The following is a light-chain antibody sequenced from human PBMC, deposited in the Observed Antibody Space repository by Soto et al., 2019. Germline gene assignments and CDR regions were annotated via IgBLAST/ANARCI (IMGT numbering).Light chain of an antibody. J-gene: IGLJ3*02. V-gene: IGLV1-40*01. CDR3: SSYTNTGPLAV. CDR1: SSNIGAGYH. Sequence: QLVLTQPPSVSGAPGQRVTISCTGSSSNIGAGYHVHWYQQLPGAAPKLLIYEVTNRPSGVSHRFSGSKAGNTASLTISGLQGEDEGDYYCSSYTNTGPLAVFGGGTKLTVL. CDR2: EVT.